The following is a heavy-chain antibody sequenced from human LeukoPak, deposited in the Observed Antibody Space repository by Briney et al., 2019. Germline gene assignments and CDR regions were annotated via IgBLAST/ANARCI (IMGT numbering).Heavy chain of an antibody. Sequence: SETLSLTCTVSGGSISSYYRSWIRQPPGKGLEWIGYIYYSGSTNYNPSLKSRVTISVDTSKNQFSLKLSSVTAADTAVYYCARQRTIDHLPFDYWGQGTLVTVSS. D-gene: IGHD1-14*01. CDR3: ARQRTIDHLPFDY. J-gene: IGHJ4*02. V-gene: IGHV4-59*08. CDR1: GGSISSYY. CDR2: IYYSGST.